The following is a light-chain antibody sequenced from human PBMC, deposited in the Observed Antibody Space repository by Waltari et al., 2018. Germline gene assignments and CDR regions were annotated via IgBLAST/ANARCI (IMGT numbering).Light chain of an antibody. CDR2: WAS. CDR3: QQYYSIPYT. CDR1: QSVLYSSNNKNY. J-gene: IGKJ2*01. V-gene: IGKV4-1*01. Sequence: DIVMTQSPDSLAVSLGERATINCKSSQSVLYSSNNKNYLAWYQQKPGQPPQLLIYWASNRESGVPDRFSGSGSGTDFTLTISSLQAEDVAVYYCQQYYSIPYTFGQGTKLEIK.